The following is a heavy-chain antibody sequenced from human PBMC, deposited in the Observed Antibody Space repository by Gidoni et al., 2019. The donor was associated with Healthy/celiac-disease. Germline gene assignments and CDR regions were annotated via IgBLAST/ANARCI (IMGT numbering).Heavy chain of an antibody. D-gene: IGHD5-12*01. Sequence: QVQLVESGGGVVQPGRSLRLSCAASGFTFSSSGMHWVRQAPGKGLEWVAVISYDGSNKYYADSVKGRFTISRDNSKNTLYLQMNSLRAEDTAVYYCAKDHPIGWIGGYNRGYMDVWGKGTTVTVSS. CDR2: ISYDGSNK. CDR3: AKDHPIGWIGGYNRGYMDV. CDR1: GFTFSSSG. V-gene: IGHV3-30*18. J-gene: IGHJ6*03.